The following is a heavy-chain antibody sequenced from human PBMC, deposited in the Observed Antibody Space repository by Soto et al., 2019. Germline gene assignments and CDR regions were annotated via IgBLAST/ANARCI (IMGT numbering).Heavy chain of an antibody. Sequence: SETLSLTCAVSGFFISSGNYWGWIRKHPGKGLEWIGRIFHGGNTYYNPSLKSGVTISVDSSKNQFSLKLNSVPAADTAVYYCARARWYDAFDVWGQGTVVTVSS. CDR3: ARARWYDAFDV. V-gene: IGHV4-38-2*01. CDR2: IFHGGNT. J-gene: IGHJ3*01. D-gene: IGHD2-15*01. CDR1: GFFISSGNY.